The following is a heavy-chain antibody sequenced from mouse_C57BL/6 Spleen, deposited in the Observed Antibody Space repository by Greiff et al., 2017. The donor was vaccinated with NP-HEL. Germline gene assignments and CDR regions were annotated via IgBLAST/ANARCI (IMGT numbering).Heavy chain of an antibody. D-gene: IGHD2-2*01. Sequence: EVKLEESGPGLVKPSQSLSLTCSVTGYSITSGYYWNWIRQFPGNKLEWMGYISYDGSNNYNPSLKNRISITRDTSKNQFFLKLNSVTTEDTATYYCASFYGYERDYFDYWGQGTTLTVSS. J-gene: IGHJ2*01. CDR2: ISYDGSN. V-gene: IGHV3-6*01. CDR1: GYSITSGYY. CDR3: ASFYGYERDYFDY.